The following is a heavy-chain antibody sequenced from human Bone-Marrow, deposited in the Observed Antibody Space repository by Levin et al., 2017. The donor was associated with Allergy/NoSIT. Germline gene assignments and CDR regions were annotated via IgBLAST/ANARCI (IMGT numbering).Heavy chain of an antibody. J-gene: IGHJ3*02. CDR1: GYSISSGYY. Sequence: SQTLSLTCAVSGYSISSGYYWGWIRQPPGKGLEWIGSIYHSGSTYYNPSLKSRVTISVDTSKNQFSLKLSSVTAADTAVYYCARDTIVVVPAAMSPNAFDIWGQGTMVTVSS. CDR2: IYHSGST. D-gene: IGHD2-2*01. CDR3: ARDTIVVVPAAMSPNAFDI. V-gene: IGHV4-38-2*02.